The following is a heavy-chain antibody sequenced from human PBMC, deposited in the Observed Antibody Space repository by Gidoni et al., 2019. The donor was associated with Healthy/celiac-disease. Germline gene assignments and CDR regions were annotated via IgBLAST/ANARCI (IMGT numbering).Heavy chain of an antibody. CDR2: ISYDGSNK. J-gene: IGHJ4*02. CDR1: GFTFSSYA. V-gene: IGHV3-30-3*01. CDR3: AREGANRFGELPDY. Sequence: QVQLVESGGGVVQPGRSLRLSCAASGFTFSSYAMHWVRQAPGKGLEWVAVISYDGSNKYYADSVKGRFTISRDNSKNTLYLQMNSLRAEDTAVYYCAREGANRFGELPDYWGQGTLVTVSS. D-gene: IGHD3-10*01.